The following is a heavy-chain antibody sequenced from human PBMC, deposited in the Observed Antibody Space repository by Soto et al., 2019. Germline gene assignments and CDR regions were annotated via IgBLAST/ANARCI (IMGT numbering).Heavy chain of an antibody. CDR3: AADXDSSSRQSLYYYYGMDV. V-gene: IGHV1-58*01. CDR1: GFTFTSSA. Sequence: ASVKVSCKASGFTFTSSAVQWVRQARGQRLEWIGWIVVGSGNTNYAQKFQERVTITRDMSTSTAYMELSSLRSEDTAVYYCAADXDSSSRQSLYYYYGMDVWGQGTTVTVSS. D-gene: IGHD6-13*01. CDR2: IVVGSGNT. J-gene: IGHJ6*02.